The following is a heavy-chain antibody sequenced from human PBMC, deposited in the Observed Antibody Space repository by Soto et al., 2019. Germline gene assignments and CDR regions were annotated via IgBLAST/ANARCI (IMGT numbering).Heavy chain of an antibody. D-gene: IGHD3-22*01. J-gene: IGHJ4*02. CDR1: GGSISSGGYY. CDR2: IYSSGST. Sequence: QVQLQESGPGLVKPSQTLSLTCTVSGGSISSGGYYWSWIRQHPGKGLAWIGYIYSSGSTYYNPSLKSRVTISVDTSKTQVPLKLSSVTAADTAVYYCARAMHYADSSGYWYYFDYWGQGTLVTVSS. V-gene: IGHV4-31*03. CDR3: ARAMHYADSSGYWYYFDY.